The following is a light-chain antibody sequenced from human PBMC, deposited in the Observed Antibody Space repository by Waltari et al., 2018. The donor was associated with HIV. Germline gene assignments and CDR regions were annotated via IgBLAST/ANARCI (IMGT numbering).Light chain of an antibody. J-gene: IGLJ1*01. CDR2: DDS. V-gene: IGLV3-21*02. CDR1: NIGSKS. Sequence: SFVLTQPPAVSAAPGQTAAVSCGGNNIGSKSVHWYQQKPGQAPVLVVHDDSYRPSGIPDRFFGTNSGNTATLTIRGVGVDDEADYYCQVWDGSIHPVFGSGTTVTVL. CDR3: QVWDGSIHPV.